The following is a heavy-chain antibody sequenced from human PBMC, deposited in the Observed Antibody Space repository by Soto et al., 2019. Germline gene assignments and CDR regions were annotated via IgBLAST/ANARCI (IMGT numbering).Heavy chain of an antibody. CDR1: AYTFANYG. Sequence: GASVKVCCNASAYTFANYGLIWLRQAPGQGLEWMGWISLYNGYTNYAQNFQDRVTMTTDTSTNTAYMDLRSLRSDDAAVYYCARHSARSRSYYNWF. J-gene: IGHJ5*01. CDR2: ISLYNGYT. D-gene: IGHD1-26*01. V-gene: IGHV1-18*01. CDR3: ARHSARSRSYYNWF.